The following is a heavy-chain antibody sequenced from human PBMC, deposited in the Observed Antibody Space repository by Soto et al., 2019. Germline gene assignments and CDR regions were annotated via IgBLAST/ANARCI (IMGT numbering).Heavy chain of an antibody. V-gene: IGHV4-31*03. CDR2: IYDSGST. CDR3: ARGRTFYGP. J-gene: IGHJ5*02. D-gene: IGHD3-16*01. Sequence: QVQLQESGPGLVKPSQTLSLTCTVSGGSIRSGGHYWTWIRQYPGKGLEWIGYIYDSGSTSYNPSLKSRVTMSVDTSKNQFSLRLNSVTAADTAVYYCARGRTFYGPWGQGILVTVSS. CDR1: GGSIRSGGHY.